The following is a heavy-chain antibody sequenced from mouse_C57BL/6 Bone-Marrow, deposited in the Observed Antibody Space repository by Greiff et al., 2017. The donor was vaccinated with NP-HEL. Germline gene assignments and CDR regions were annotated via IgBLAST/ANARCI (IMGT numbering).Heavy chain of an antibody. CDR1: GYTFTSYW. CDR3: ARYGSSYWFAY. CDR2: IHPNSGST. D-gene: IGHD1-1*01. Sequence: VQLQQSGAELVKPGASVKLSCKASGYTFTSYWMHWVKQRPGQGLEWIGMIHPNSGSTNYNEKFKSKATLTVDKSSSTAYMQLSSLTSEDSAVYYCARYGSSYWFAYWGQGTLVTVSA. J-gene: IGHJ3*01. V-gene: IGHV1-64*01.